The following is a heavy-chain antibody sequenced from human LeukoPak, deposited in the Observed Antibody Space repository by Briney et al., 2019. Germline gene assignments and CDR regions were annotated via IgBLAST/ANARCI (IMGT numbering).Heavy chain of an antibody. CDR1: GFTFDDYA. J-gene: IGHJ4*02. D-gene: IGHD3-22*01. CDR2: ISWNSGSI. CDR3: AKGAHPLYYVSRGYRIRRHFDY. V-gene: IGHV3-9*01. Sequence: GRSLRLSCAASGFTFDDYAMHWVRQAPGKGLEWVSGISWNSGSIGYADSVKGRFTISRDNAKNSLYLQMNSLRAEDTALYYCAKGAHPLYYVSRGYRIRRHFDYWGQGTLVTVSS.